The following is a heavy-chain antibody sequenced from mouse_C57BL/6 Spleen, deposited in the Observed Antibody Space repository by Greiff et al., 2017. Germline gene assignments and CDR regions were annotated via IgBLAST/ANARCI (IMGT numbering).Heavy chain of an antibody. V-gene: IGHV1-53*01. Sequence: VQLQQSGTELVKPGASVKLSCKASGYTFTSYWMHWVKQRPGQGLEWIGNINPSNGGTNYNEKFKSKATLTVDKSSSTAYMQLSSLTSEDSAVYYCARSRPDYYAMDYWGQGTSVTVSS. CDR3: ARSRPDYYAMDY. J-gene: IGHJ4*01. CDR1: GYTFTSYW. CDR2: INPSNGGT.